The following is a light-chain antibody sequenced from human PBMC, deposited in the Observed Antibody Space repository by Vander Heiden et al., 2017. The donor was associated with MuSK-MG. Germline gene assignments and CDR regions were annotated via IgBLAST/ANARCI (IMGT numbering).Light chain of an antibody. CDR2: HDS. J-gene: IGLJ3*02. CDR3: QGWDSDTDHWV. V-gene: IGLV3-21*01. Sequence: SHELPPPPPVPVAPGTTATITCGGRNIGTKSVHWCQQRPGQAPVVVIKHDSGRSSGVPERFSGSNSGTSASLTISRVEAGDEDDYYCQGWDSDTDHWVFGGGTKLTVL. CDR1: NIGTKS.